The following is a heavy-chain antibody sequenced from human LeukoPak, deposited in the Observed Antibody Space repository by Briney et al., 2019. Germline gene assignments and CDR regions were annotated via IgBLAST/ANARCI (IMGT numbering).Heavy chain of an antibody. CDR3: ARGKGSSWYRWFDP. V-gene: IGHV1-2*02. D-gene: IGHD6-13*01. CDR2: INPNSGGT. Sequence: ASVKVSCKASGYTFTGYYMHWVRQAPGQGLEWMGWINPNSGGTNYAQKFQGRVTMTRDTSISTAYMELSRLRSDDTAVYYCARGKGSSWYRWFDPWGQGTLVTVSS. CDR1: GYTFTGYY. J-gene: IGHJ5*02.